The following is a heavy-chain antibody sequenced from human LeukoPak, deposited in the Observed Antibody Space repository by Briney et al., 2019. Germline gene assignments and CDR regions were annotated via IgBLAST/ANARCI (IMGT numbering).Heavy chain of an antibody. CDR3: ARVGDGLSFEWLPFDY. Sequence: ASVRVSCTAYGYSFTNYGISWVRQAPGQGLEWMGWISTYNRNTNYAQTFQGRVTMTTDTSTSTAYLELGSLRSDDTAVYYCARVGDGLSFEWLPFDYWGQGTLVAVSS. J-gene: IGHJ4*02. V-gene: IGHV1-18*01. D-gene: IGHD3-3*01. CDR1: GYSFTNYG. CDR2: ISTYNRNT.